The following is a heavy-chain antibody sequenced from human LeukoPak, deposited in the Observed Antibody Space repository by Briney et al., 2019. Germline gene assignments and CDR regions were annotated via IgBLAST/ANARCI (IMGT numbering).Heavy chain of an antibody. D-gene: IGHD3-22*01. Sequence: PSETLSLTCAVYGGSFSGYYWSWIRQPPGKGLEWIGEINHSGSTNYNPSLKSRVTISVDTSKNHFSLKLSSVTAADTAVYYCARANSYDGSGHYYEFAYWGQGTLVTVSS. CDR2: INHSGST. CDR3: ARANSYDGSGHYYEFAY. CDR1: GGSFSGYY. J-gene: IGHJ4*02. V-gene: IGHV4-34*01.